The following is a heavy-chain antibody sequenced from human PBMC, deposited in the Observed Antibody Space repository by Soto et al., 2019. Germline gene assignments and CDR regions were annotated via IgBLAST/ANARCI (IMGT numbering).Heavy chain of an antibody. Sequence: ASVKVSCKVSGYTLTELSMHWVRQAPGKGLEWMGGFDPEDGETIYAQKFQGRVTMTEDTSTDTAYMELSSLRSEDTAVYYCATLSNYFWSGPNNWFDPWGQGTLVTVSS. D-gene: IGHD3-3*01. J-gene: IGHJ5*02. CDR2: FDPEDGET. CDR1: GYTLTELS. CDR3: ATLSNYFWSGPNNWFDP. V-gene: IGHV1-24*01.